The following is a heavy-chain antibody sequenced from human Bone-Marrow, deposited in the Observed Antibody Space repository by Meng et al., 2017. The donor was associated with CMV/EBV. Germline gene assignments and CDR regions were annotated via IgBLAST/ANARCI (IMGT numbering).Heavy chain of an antibody. V-gene: IGHV3-21*01. D-gene: IGHD3-10*01. CDR1: GFTFSSYS. J-gene: IGHJ4*02. CDR2: ISSSSSYI. CDR3: ATDGRGLWFGDH. Sequence: GESLKISCAASGFTFSSYSMNWVRQAPGKGLEWVSSISSSSSYIYYADSVKGRFTISRDNAKNSLYLQMNSLRAEDTAVYYCATDGRGLWFGDHWGQGTLVTVSS.